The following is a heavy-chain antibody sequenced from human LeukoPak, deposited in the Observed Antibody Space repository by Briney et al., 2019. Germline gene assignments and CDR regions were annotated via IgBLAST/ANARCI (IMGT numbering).Heavy chain of an antibody. J-gene: IGHJ4*02. CDR1: GGSITNTNY. CDR3: AREGGPYRPLDY. V-gene: IGHV4-4*02. Sequence: SETLSLTCGVSGGSITNTNYWTWVRQPPGKGLEWIGEVNLQGSINYNPSLMGRVAIAVDTSENHISLQLTSVTAADTAVYYCAREGGPYRPLDYSGQGTLVTVSS. CDR2: VNLQGSI.